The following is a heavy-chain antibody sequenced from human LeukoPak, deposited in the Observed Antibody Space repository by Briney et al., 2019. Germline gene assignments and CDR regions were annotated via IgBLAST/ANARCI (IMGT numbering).Heavy chain of an antibody. V-gene: IGHV3-30-3*01. D-gene: IGHD1-26*01. CDR1: GFTFSSYA. J-gene: IGHJ4*02. CDR3: ARGTASGSYFAFDY. CDR2: ISYDGSNK. Sequence: GGSLRLSCAASGFTFSSYAMPWVRQAPGKGLEWVAVISYDGSNKYYADSVKGRFTISRDNSKNTLYLQMNSLRAEDTAVYYCARGTASGSYFAFDYWGQGTLVTVSS.